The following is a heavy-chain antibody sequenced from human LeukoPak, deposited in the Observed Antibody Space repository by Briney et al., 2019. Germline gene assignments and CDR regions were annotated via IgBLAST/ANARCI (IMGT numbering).Heavy chain of an antibody. Sequence: PSETLSLTCTVSGGSISSSSYYWGWIRQPPGKGPEWIGSIYYSGSTYYNPSLKSRVTISVDTSKNQFSLKLSSVTAADTAVYYCARHLSGCDPLGLDYWGQGTLVTVSS. V-gene: IGHV4-39*01. CDR3: ARHLSGCDPLGLDY. D-gene: IGHD5-12*01. CDR2: IYYSGST. J-gene: IGHJ4*02. CDR1: GGSISSSSYY.